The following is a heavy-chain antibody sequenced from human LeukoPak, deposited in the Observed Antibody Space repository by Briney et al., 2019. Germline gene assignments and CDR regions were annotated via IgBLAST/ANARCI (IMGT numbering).Heavy chain of an antibody. CDR1: LGSISIYN. CDR2: IYYSGST. Sequence: SESLSVTPALSLGSISIYNWSCIWASPRERVECGGYIYYSGSTNYNPSLTSRVTISVDTAKNQFSPKLSSVTAADTAVYYCARDQGDCTNGVCYSFDYWGQGTLVTVSS. D-gene: IGHD2-8*01. CDR3: ARDQGDCTNGVCYSFDY. J-gene: IGHJ4*02. V-gene: IGHV4-59*12.